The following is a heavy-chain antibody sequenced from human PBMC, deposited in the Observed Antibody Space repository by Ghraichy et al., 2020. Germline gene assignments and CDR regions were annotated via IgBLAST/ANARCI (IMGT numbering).Heavy chain of an antibody. V-gene: IGHV3-23*01. CDR3: AKALDSSSWLLYRIDY. Sequence: GSLRLSCAASGFTFSSYAMSWVRQAPGKGLEWVSAISDSGASTYYADSVKGRFSISRDNSKNTLYLQMNSLRAEDTAVYYCAKALDSSSWLLYRIDYWGQGTLVTVSS. CDR1: GFTFSSYA. J-gene: IGHJ4*02. CDR2: ISDSGAST. D-gene: IGHD6-13*01.